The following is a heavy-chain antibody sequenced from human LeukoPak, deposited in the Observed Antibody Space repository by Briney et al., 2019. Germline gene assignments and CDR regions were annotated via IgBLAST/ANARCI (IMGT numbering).Heavy chain of an antibody. CDR2: ISSSSSYI. J-gene: IGHJ5*02. CDR1: GFTFSSYS. D-gene: IGHD2-2*03. CDR3: ARDGYCSSTSCGNWFDP. V-gene: IGHV3-21*01. Sequence: PGGSLRLSCAASGFTFSSYSMNWVRQAPRKGLEWVSSISSSSSYIYYADSVKGRFTISRDNAKNSLYLQMNSLRAEDTAVYYCARDGYCSSTSCGNWFDPWGQGTLVTVSS.